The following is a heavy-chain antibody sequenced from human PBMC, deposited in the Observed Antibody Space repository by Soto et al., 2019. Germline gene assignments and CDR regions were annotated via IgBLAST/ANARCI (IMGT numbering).Heavy chain of an antibody. D-gene: IGHD3-10*01. J-gene: IGHJ4*02. CDR3: ARGTSLAY. V-gene: IGHV4-30-4*01. Sequence: SETLSLTCTVSGGSISSGDYYWSWIRQPPGKGLERIGYIYYSGSTYYNPSLKSRVTISVGTSKNEFSLKLSSVTAADTAVHYGARGTSLAYWGQGTLLTVSS. CDR1: GGSISSGDYY. CDR2: IYYSGST.